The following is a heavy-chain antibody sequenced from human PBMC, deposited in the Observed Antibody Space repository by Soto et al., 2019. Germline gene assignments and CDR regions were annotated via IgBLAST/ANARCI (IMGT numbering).Heavy chain of an antibody. CDR3: AKLRGWLGVGANSVMDFDS. V-gene: IGHV3-23*01. Sequence: DVQLLDSGGGLVQPGGSLRLSCAASGFTFSTYAMSWVRQATGQGLEWVSGITGTSVRTSYSDSVQGRLTISRANSNNSLFLQLHSLRAEDSALYYCAKLRGWLGVGANSVMDFDSWGQGALVTVSS. CDR1: GFTFSTYA. J-gene: IGHJ4*02. CDR2: ITGTSVRT. D-gene: IGHD1-26*01.